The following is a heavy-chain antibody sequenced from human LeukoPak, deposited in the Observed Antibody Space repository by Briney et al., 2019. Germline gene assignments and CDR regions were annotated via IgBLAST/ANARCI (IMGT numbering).Heavy chain of an antibody. V-gene: IGHV3-66*01. CDR3: ARDQADYVWGSYRYFDY. D-gene: IGHD3-16*02. Sequence: PGGSLRLSCAASGFTVSSSYMSWVRQAPGKGLEWVSFIYSGGNTYYADSVKGRFTISRDNSKNTLYLQMNSLRAEDTAVYYCARDQADYVWGSYRYFDYWGQGTLVTVSS. CDR1: GFTVSSSY. J-gene: IGHJ4*02. CDR2: IYSGGNT.